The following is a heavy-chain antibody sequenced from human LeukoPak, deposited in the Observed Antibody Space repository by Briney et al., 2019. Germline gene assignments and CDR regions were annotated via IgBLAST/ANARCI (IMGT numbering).Heavy chain of an antibody. J-gene: IGHJ4*02. D-gene: IGHD4-17*01. CDR3: AKARTVTTLLDY. Sequence: GGSLRLSCAASGFTFSTYAMSWVRQAPGKGLEWVAAISASGGTTNYADSVKGRCTFSRDNSKNTLYLEMNSLRAEDTAIYYCAKARTVTTLLDYWGQGTLVTFSS. V-gene: IGHV3-23*01. CDR2: ISASGGTT. CDR1: GFTFSTYA.